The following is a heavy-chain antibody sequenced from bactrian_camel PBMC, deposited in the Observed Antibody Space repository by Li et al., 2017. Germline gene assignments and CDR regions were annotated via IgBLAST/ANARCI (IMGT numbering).Heavy chain of an antibody. CDR3: AAGLPGANRCSDH. J-gene: IGHJ4*01. Sequence: HVQLVESGGGSVQAGGSLRLSCVASGYNVSRGCLGWFRQAPGKEHKGVACICSNVGDRTYADSVQGRFTISEDIVKNILYLQMNNLKPEDTAMYYCAAGLPGANRCSDHWGQGTQVTVS. CDR2: ICSNVGDR. D-gene: IGHD3*01. CDR1: GYNVSRGC. V-gene: IGHV3S68*01.